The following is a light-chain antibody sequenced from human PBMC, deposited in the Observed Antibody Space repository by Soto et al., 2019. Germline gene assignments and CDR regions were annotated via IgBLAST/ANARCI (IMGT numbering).Light chain of an antibody. CDR2: TNS. CDR1: RSNIGSNT. CDR3: AAWDDDLSGVL. J-gene: IGLJ2*01. V-gene: IGLV1-44*01. Sequence: QSVLTQPPSASGTPGQRVTISCSGSRSNIGSNTVSWYKQLPGTAPKFLIHTNSQRPSGVPDRFSGSKSGTSASLAIAGLQSDDEAEYYCAAWDDDLSGVLFGGGTKVTVL.